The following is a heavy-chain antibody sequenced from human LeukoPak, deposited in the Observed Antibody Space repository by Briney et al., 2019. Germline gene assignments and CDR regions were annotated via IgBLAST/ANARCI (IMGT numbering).Heavy chain of an antibody. CDR3: ATPPRYCGGDCPRYFQH. D-gene: IGHD2-21*02. J-gene: IGHJ1*01. V-gene: IGHV1-2*06. CDR1: GYTLTAYY. Sequence: ASVKVSCKXSGYTLTAYYLHWVRQSPGQGLEWMGRINPNSGGTTYAQKLQGRVTMTRDTSIGTAYMELSNLRSEDTAVYYCATPPRYCGGDCPRYFQHWGQGTLVTVSS. CDR2: INPNSGGT.